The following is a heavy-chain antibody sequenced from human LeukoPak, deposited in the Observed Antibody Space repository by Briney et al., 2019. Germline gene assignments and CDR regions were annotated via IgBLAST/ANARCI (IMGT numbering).Heavy chain of an antibody. D-gene: IGHD3-22*01. CDR1: GGSISSYY. Sequence: KPSETLSLTCTVSGGSISSYYWSWIRQPPGKGLEWIGYIYYSGSTNYNPSLKSRVTISVDTSKNQFSLKLSSVTAADTAVYYCARGLYYYDSSGYLYYFDYWSQGTLVTVSS. CDR2: IYYSGST. J-gene: IGHJ4*02. CDR3: ARGLYYYDSSGYLYYFDY. V-gene: IGHV4-59*08.